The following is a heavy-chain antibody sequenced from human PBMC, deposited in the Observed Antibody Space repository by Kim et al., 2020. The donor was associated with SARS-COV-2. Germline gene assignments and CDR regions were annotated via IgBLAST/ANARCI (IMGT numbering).Heavy chain of an antibody. Sequence: GESLKISCKGSGYSFTSYWIGWVRQMPGKGLEWMGIIYPGDSDTRYSPSFQGQVTISADKSISTAYLQWSSLKASDTAMYYCARLFDYGSGSYFSTFDYWGQGTLVTVSS. CDR3: ARLFDYGSGSYFSTFDY. CDR1: GYSFTSYW. D-gene: IGHD3-10*01. J-gene: IGHJ4*02. V-gene: IGHV5-51*01. CDR2: IYPGDSDT.